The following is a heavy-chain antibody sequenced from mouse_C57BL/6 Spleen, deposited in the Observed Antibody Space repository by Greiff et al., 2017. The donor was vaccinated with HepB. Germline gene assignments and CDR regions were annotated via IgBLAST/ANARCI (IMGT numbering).Heavy chain of an antibody. V-gene: IGHV1-82*01. Sequence: VQLQQSGPELVKPGASVKISCKASGYAFSSSWMNWVKQRPGQGLEWIGRIYPGDGDTNYNGKFKGKATLTADKSSSTAYMQLSSLTSEDSAVYFCARYGNYVWWGQVTTLTVSS. CDR3: ARYGNYVW. J-gene: IGHJ2*01. CDR1: GYAFSSSW. D-gene: IGHD2-1*01. CDR2: IYPGDGDT.